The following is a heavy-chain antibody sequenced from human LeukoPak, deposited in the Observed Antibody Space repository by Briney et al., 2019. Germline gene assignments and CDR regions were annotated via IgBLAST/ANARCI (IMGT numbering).Heavy chain of an antibody. CDR2: ISSSSSTI. V-gene: IGHV3-11*01. J-gene: IGHJ3*02. CDR3: ARDSLLHAFDI. D-gene: IGHD2-21*02. CDR1: GFTFSDYY. Sequence: GGSLRLSCAASGFTFSDYYMSWIRQAPGKGLEWVSYISSSSSTIYYADSVKGRFTISRDNAKNSLYLQMNSLRAEDTAVYYCARDSLLHAFDIWGQGTMVTVSS.